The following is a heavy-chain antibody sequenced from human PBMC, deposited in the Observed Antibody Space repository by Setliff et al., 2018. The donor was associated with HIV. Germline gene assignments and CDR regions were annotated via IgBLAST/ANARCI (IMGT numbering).Heavy chain of an antibody. V-gene: IGHV4-31*01. J-gene: IGHJ6*03. Sequence: SETLSLTCTVSGDSITSGSFFWTWIRQNPGKGLEWIGYIYFSGSATYNPSLKSPVSISVDTSKNQFSLKLSSVTAADTAVYYCARVPTNPDFYYYYMDVWGKGTTVTVSS. CDR1: GDSITSGSFF. CDR3: ARVPTNPDFYYYYMDV. CDR2: IYFSGSA.